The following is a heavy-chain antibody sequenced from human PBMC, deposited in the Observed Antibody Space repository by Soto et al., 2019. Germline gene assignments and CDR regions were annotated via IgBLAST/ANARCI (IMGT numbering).Heavy chain of an antibody. J-gene: IGHJ4*02. CDR1: GGTFSSYA. D-gene: IGHD3-22*01. CDR2: IIPIFGTA. CDR3: ARDEGYYDSSGYYYATYYFDY. V-gene: IGHV1-69*06. Sequence: SVKVSCKASGGTFSSYAISWVRQAPGQGLEWMGGIIPIFGTANYAQKFQGRVTITADKSTSTAYMELSSLRSEDTAVYYCARDEGYYDSSGYYYATYYFDYWGQGTLVTVSS.